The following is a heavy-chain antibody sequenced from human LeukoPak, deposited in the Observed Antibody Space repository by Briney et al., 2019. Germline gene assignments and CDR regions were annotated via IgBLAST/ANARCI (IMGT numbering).Heavy chain of an antibody. D-gene: IGHD6-13*01. CDR2: IKSKIDGGTT. V-gene: IGHV3-15*01. J-gene: IGHJ5*02. Sequence: PGGSLRLSCAASGFTFTNAWMSWVRQAPGKGLEWVGRIKSKIDGGTTDYAAPVKGRFTISRDDSKNTLFLQMNSLRAEDTAVYYCARDKRDSSWYWFDPWGQGTLVTVSS. CDR1: GFTFTNAW. CDR3: ARDKRDSSWYWFDP.